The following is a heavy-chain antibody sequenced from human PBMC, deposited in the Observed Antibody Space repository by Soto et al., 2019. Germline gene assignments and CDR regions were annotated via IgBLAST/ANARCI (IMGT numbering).Heavy chain of an antibody. CDR2: ISDRDGST. CDR3: VKGGWLDH. V-gene: IGHV3-23*01. D-gene: IGHD6-19*01. J-gene: IGHJ4*02. Sequence: ELQLLESGGGLIQPGGSLRLSCAASGFPFSNFVMTWVRQAPGKGPEWIAVISDRDGSTYYADAVKGRFTISRDNSKNTLYLQMNSLRAEDTALYSCVKGGWLDHWGQGALVTVSS. CDR1: GFPFSNFV.